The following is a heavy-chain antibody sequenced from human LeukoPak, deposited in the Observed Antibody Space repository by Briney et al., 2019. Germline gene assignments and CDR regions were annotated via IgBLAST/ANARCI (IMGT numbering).Heavy chain of an antibody. J-gene: IGHJ4*02. Sequence: PSETLSLTCAVYSGSFSGYYWSWIRQSPGKGLEWIGEINHSGSTNYNPSLKSRITVSVDTSKNQFSLKLRSVTAADTAMYYCARNRADGSGTCYQKNPLNFDSWGQGTLVTVSS. D-gene: IGHD3-10*01. V-gene: IGHV4-34*01. CDR2: INHSGST. CDR1: SGSFSGYY. CDR3: ARNRADGSGTCYQKNPLNFDS.